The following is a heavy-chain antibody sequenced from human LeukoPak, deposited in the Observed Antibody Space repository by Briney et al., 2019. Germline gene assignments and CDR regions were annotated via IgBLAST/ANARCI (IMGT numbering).Heavy chain of an antibody. CDR1: GDSISSSY. CDR3: ARSSGAFDY. CDR2: IYYTGIT. Sequence: SETLSLTCTVSGDSISSSYWSWIRQPPGKGLEWIGYIYYTGITNYNPSLKSRVTMTLDTSKNQFSLKLNSVTAADTAVYYCARSSGAFDYWGQGALVTVSS. J-gene: IGHJ4*02. V-gene: IGHV4-59*01.